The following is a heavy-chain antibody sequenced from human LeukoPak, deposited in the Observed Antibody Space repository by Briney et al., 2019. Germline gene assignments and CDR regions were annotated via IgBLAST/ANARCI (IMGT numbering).Heavy chain of an antibody. D-gene: IGHD6-13*01. CDR1: VGSISSSSYY. J-gene: IGHJ3*02. V-gene: IGHV4-39*01. Sequence: SVTLSLTCTVSVGSISSSSYYWGWVRRPPGKGLEWIGTIYYSGRLYYHPSLKSRVTISVEASKNLFSLNLSSVTAAHTAIYYCARHRIAAADDAFEIWGQGTMVTVSS. CDR2: IYYSGRL. CDR3: ARHRIAAADDAFEI.